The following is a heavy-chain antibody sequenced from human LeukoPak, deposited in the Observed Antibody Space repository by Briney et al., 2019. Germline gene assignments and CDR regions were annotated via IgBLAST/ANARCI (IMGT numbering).Heavy chain of an antibody. Sequence: ASVKVSCKASGYTFTGYYMHWVRQAPGQGLEWMGWINPNSGGTNYAQKFQGRVTMTRDTSISTAYMELSRLRSDDTAVYYCAREHPEYSTRLYYFDYWGQGTLVTVSS. D-gene: IGHD6-6*01. V-gene: IGHV1-2*02. CDR2: INPNSGGT. J-gene: IGHJ4*02. CDR3: AREHPEYSTRLYYFDY. CDR1: GYTFTGYY.